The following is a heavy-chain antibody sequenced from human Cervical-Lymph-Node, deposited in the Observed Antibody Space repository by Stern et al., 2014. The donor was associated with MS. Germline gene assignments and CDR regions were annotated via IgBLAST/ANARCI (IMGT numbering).Heavy chain of an antibody. V-gene: IGHV4-59*01. CDR3: ARVPHRYYGMDV. CDR1: GGSISSYY. CDR2: IYYSGST. Sequence: QVQLQESGPGLVKPSETLSLTCTVSGGSISSYYWSWIRQPPGKGLAWLGYIYYSGSTNYNPSLKSRVTISVDTSKNQFSLKLSSVTAADTAVYYCARVPHRYYGMDVWGQGTTVTVSS. J-gene: IGHJ6*02.